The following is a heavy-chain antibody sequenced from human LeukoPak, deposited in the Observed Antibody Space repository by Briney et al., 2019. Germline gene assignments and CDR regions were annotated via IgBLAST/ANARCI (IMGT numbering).Heavy chain of an antibody. CDR1: GFTFSSYA. J-gene: IGHJ4*02. V-gene: IGHV3-30-3*01. CDR3: ARDLLLRYFGAYFDY. CDR2: ISYDGSNK. Sequence: GGSLRLSCAASGFTFSSYAMHSVRQAPGKGLEWVAVISYDGSNKYYAHSVKGRFTISRDNSKKKRYMQMNSLRAEDKAVYYCARDLLLRYFGAYFDYWGQGTLVTVSS. D-gene: IGHD3-9*01.